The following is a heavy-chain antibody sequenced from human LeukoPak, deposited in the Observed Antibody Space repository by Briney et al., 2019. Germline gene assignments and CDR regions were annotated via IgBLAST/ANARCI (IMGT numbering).Heavy chain of an antibody. CDR2: ISAYNANT. CDR3: ARDSYYYHSSGYSHLYAFDI. V-gene: IGHV1-18*01. CDR1: DYTFTSYG. J-gene: IGHJ3*02. D-gene: IGHD3-22*01. Sequence: GASVKVSCKASDYTFTSYGISWVRQSPGQGLEWMGWISAYNANTNYAQKLQGRVTMTTDTSTSTAYMELRRVRSDDTAVYYCARDSYYYHSSGYSHLYAFDIWGQGTIVTVSS.